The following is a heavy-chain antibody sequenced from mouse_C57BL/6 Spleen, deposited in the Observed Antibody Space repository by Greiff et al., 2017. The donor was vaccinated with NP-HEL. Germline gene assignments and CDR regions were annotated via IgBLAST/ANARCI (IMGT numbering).Heavy chain of an antibody. V-gene: IGHV1-69*01. Sequence: QVQLKQPGAELVMPGASVKLSCKASGYTFTSYWMHWVKQRPGQGLEWIGEIDPSDSYTNYNQKFKGKSTLTVDKSSSTAYMQLSSLTSEDSAVYYCARYGDYYGSRSSDYWGQGTTLTVSS. CDR2: IDPSDSYT. D-gene: IGHD1-1*01. CDR3: ARYGDYYGSRSSDY. CDR1: GYTFTSYW. J-gene: IGHJ2*01.